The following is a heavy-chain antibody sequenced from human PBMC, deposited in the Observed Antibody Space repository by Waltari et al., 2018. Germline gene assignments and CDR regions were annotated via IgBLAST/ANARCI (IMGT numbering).Heavy chain of an antibody. D-gene: IGHD1-1*01. Sequence: EVQVVESGGGLVQPGRSLRLSCAGSGFTFDDFAMHWVRQAPGKGLEWVSVISYNSGSIYYADSVRGRFTVSRDNAKNSLYLQMNSLTVDDTALYYCAKDMSPYTSSQDFDSWGQGTLVIVSS. CDR1: GFTFDDFA. CDR2: ISYNSGSI. V-gene: IGHV3-9*01. J-gene: IGHJ4*02. CDR3: AKDMSPYTSSQDFDS.